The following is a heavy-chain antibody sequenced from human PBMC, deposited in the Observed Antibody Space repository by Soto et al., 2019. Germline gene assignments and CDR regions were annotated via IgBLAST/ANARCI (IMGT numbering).Heavy chain of an antibody. D-gene: IGHD2-15*01. J-gene: IGHJ1*01. CDR3: ATGYCSGGSCHGVYFQH. V-gene: IGHV3-9*01. CDR2: ISWNSGSI. CDR1: GFTFDDYA. Sequence: GGSLRLSCAASGFTFDDYAMHWVRQAPGKGLEWVSGISWNSGSIGYADSVKGRFTISRDNAKNSLYLQMNSLRAEDTALYYCATGYCSGGSCHGVYFQHWGQGTLVTVSS.